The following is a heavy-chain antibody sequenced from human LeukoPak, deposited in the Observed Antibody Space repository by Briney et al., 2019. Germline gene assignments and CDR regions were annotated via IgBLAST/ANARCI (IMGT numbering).Heavy chain of an antibody. CDR1: GYTFTSYY. Sequence: AASVKVSFKASGYTFTSYYMHWVRQAPGQGLEWMGIINPSGGSTSYAQKFQGRVTMTRDTSTSTVYMELSSLRAEDTAVYYCAREHWERRRGGDSSGWYGRDYFDYWGQGTLVTVSS. CDR3: AREHWERRRGGDSSGWYGRDYFDY. D-gene: IGHD6-19*01. J-gene: IGHJ4*02. CDR2: INPSGGST. V-gene: IGHV1-46*01.